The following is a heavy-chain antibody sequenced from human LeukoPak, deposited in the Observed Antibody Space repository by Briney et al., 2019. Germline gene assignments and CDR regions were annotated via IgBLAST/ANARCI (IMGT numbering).Heavy chain of an antibody. V-gene: IGHV4-30-2*01. CDR1: GDSISSGAYS. CDR2: IFHTGST. CDR3: ARELWFANAPGSWLDP. D-gene: IGHD3-10*01. Sequence: SQTLSHTCVVSGDSISSGAYSWSWIRQPPGKGLEWIGYIFHTGSTFYNPSLKSRLTISVDNSKNQFSLRLSSVTAADTAVYYCARELWFANAPGSWLDPWGQGTLVTVSS. J-gene: IGHJ5*02.